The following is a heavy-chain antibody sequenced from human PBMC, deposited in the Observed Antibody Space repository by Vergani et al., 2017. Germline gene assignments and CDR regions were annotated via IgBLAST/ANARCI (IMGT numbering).Heavy chain of an antibody. CDR2: INPSGGHT. CDR3: GSGDYCMLTGYRY. V-gene: IGHV1-46*03. D-gene: IGHD3-9*01. J-gene: IGHJ4*02. Sequence: QAQVVQSGAEVKKSGASVKLLCKISGYTFSNHYMHWVRQAPGQGLEWMGIINPSGGHTNYAQQFQGRVTMTRDTSTITVYMELSSLRAEDTAIFYCGSGDYCMLTGYRYWGQGTLVTVSA. CDR1: GYTFSNHY.